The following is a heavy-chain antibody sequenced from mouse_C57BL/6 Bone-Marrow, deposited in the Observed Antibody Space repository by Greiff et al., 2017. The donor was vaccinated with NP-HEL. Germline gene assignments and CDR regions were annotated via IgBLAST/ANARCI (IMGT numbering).Heavy chain of an antibody. CDR2: ISSGGDYI. Sequence: EVKVIESGEGLVKPGGSLKLSCAASGFTFSSYAMSWVRQTPEKRLEWVAYISSGGDYIYYADTVKGRFTISRDNARNTLYLQMSSLKSEDTAMYYCTRPLGTHFDYWGQGTTLTVSS. D-gene: IGHD2-14*01. CDR3: TRPLGTHFDY. V-gene: IGHV5-9-1*02. CDR1: GFTFSSYA. J-gene: IGHJ2*01.